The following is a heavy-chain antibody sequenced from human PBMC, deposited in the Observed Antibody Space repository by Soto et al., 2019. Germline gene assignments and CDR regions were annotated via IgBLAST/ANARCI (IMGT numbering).Heavy chain of an antibody. J-gene: IGHJ4*02. CDR3: AKGVSQYTPLALFDY. CDR2: ISGSDGRT. V-gene: IGHV3-23*01. D-gene: IGHD5-18*01. CDR1: GFTFSSYA. Sequence: EVPLLESGGGLVRPGGSLRLSCAASGFTFSSYAVSWVRQAPGKGLEWVSTISGSDGRTYSTDSVKGRFTISRDNSRNTAYLQMNSLRVEDTAVYYCAKGVSQYTPLALFDYWGRGTLVTVSS.